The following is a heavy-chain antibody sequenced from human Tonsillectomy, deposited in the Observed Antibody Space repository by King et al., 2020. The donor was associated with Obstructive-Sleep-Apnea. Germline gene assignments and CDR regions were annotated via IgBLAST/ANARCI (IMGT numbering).Heavy chain of an antibody. CDR3: ARDKDIVVVPVADYSFYYGLDV. Sequence: VQLVESGGGVVQPGRSLGLSCAASGFTFSDYPMHWVRQAPGKGLEWVAVISYDGSNKCYADSVKGRFTISRDNSKNTLHLQMNSLRAEDTAVYYCARDKDIVVVPVADYSFYYGLDVWGQGTTVTVSS. CDR2: ISYDGSNK. D-gene: IGHD2-2*01. J-gene: IGHJ6*02. CDR1: GFTFSDYP. V-gene: IGHV3-30*04.